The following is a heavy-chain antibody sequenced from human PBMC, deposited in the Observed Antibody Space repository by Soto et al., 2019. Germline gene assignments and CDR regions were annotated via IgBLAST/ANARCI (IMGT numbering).Heavy chain of an antibody. CDR1: GFTFSSYA. V-gene: IGHV3-30-3*01. J-gene: IGHJ4*02. CDR3: AREVLGYCSGGSCYWAHFDY. D-gene: IGHD2-15*01. Sequence: QVQLVESGGGVVQSGRSLRLSCAASGFTFSSYAMHWVRQAPGKGLEWVAVISYDGSNKYYADSVKGRFTISRDNSKNTLYLQMNSLRAEDTAVYYCAREVLGYCSGGSCYWAHFDYWGQGTLVTVSS. CDR2: ISYDGSNK.